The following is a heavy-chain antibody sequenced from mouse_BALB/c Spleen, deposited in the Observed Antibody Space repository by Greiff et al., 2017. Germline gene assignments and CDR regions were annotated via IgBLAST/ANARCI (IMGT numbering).Heavy chain of an antibody. CDR1: GFNIKDTY. Sequence: EVKLMESGAELVKPGASVKLSCTASGFNIKDTYMHWVKQRPEQGLEWIGRIDPANGNTKYDPKFQGKATITADTSSNTAYLQLSSLTSEDTAVYYCVPYYYGSSYPAWFAYWGQGTLVTVSA. CDR2: IDPANGNT. V-gene: IGHV14-3*02. CDR3: VPYYYGSSYPAWFAY. D-gene: IGHD1-1*01. J-gene: IGHJ3*01.